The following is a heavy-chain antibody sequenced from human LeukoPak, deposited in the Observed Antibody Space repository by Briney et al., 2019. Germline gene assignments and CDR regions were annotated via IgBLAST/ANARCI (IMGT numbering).Heavy chain of an antibody. Sequence: GASVNVSCKASRYTFTGYYMHWVRQAPGQGLEWMGWINPNSGGTNYAQKFRGRVTMTRDTSISTAYMELSRLRSDDTAVYYCARDHYSSSWNNAFDPWGQGTLVTVSS. D-gene: IGHD6-13*01. CDR3: ARDHYSSSWNNAFDP. J-gene: IGHJ5*02. V-gene: IGHV1-2*02. CDR1: RYTFTGYY. CDR2: INPNSGGT.